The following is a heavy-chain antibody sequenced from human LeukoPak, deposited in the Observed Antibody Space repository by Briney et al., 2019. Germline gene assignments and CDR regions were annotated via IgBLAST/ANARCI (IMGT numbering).Heavy chain of an antibody. V-gene: IGHV7-4-1*02. CDR1: GYTFTSYA. Sequence: ASVKVSCKASGYTFTSYAMNWVRQAPGQGLEWMGWINTNTGNPTYAQGFTGRFVFSLDTSVSTAYLQISSLKAEDTAVYYCARGSRKLWYYYDSSANPWRQGPLVTVSS. D-gene: IGHD3-22*01. J-gene: IGHJ5*02. CDR2: INTNTGNP. CDR3: ARGSRKLWYYYDSSANP.